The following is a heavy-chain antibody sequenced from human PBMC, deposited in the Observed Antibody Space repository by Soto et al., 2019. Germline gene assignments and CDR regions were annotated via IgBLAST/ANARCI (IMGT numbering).Heavy chain of an antibody. CDR2: INHSGST. J-gene: IGHJ4*02. Sequence: SETLSLTCAVYGGSFSGYYWSWIRQPPGKGLEWIGEINHSGSTNYNPSLKSRVTISVDTSKNQFSLKLSSVTAADTAVYYCARGNFHYYGSESFRWASYFDYWGQGTLVTVSS. CDR3: ARGNFHYYGSESFRWASYFDY. D-gene: IGHD3-10*01. CDR1: GGSFSGYY. V-gene: IGHV4-34*01.